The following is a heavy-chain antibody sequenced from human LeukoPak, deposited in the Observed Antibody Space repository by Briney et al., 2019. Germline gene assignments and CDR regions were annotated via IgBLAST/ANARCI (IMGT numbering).Heavy chain of an antibody. V-gene: IGHV4-38-2*01. CDR3: ARHYGSGSYYTLNWFDP. CDR1: GYSISSGYY. D-gene: IGHD3-10*01. Sequence: SETLPLTCAVSGYSISSGYYWGWIRQPPGKGLEWIGSIYHSGSTYYNPSLKSRVTISVDRSKNQFSLKLSSVTAADTAVYYCARHYGSGSYYTLNWFDPWGQGTLVTVSS. J-gene: IGHJ5*02. CDR2: IYHSGST.